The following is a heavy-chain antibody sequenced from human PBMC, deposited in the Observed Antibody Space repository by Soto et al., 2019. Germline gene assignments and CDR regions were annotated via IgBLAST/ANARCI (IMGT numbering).Heavy chain of an antibody. CDR2: FYSGGST. CDR1: GFTVSTNY. Sequence: EAQLVESGGGLIQAGGSLRLSCEAFGFTVSTNYMSWVRQTPGKGLEWVSVFYSGGSTFYADSVKGRFTISRDNSRNTLYLQMRSLRAEDTAVYYCARGFPSMTYYGEYYFDYWGQGTLVTVSS. J-gene: IGHJ4*02. D-gene: IGHD3-10*01. V-gene: IGHV3-53*01. CDR3: ARGFPSMTYYGEYYFDY.